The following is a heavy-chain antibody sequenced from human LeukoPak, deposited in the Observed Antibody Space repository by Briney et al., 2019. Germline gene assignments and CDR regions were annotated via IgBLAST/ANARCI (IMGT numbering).Heavy chain of an antibody. J-gene: IGHJ4*02. D-gene: IGHD3-10*01. CDR3: AKLIWFGELSDY. CDR1: GFTFSSYG. CDR2: ISYDGSNK. V-gene: IGHV3-30*18. Sequence: PGGSLRLSCAASGFTFSSYGMHWVRQAPGKGLEWVAVISYDGSNKYYADSVKGRFTISRDNSKNTPYLQMNSLRAEDTAVYYCAKLIWFGELSDYWGQGTLVTVSS.